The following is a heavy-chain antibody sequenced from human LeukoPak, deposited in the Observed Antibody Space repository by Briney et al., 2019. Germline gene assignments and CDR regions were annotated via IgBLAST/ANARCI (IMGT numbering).Heavy chain of an antibody. V-gene: IGHV1-69-2*01. CDR1: GYTVTDYC. CDR3: VYGSNAGLEDY. Sequence: ASVKVSCKASGYTVTDYCIHWVQQAPGKGLQWMGRIDPKDDETIFAEKFKGRVTISVDATTDTAYLELNSLRSEDTAVYYCVYGSNAGLEDYWGQGTLVTVSS. D-gene: IGHD4-23*01. CDR2: IDPKDDET. J-gene: IGHJ4*02.